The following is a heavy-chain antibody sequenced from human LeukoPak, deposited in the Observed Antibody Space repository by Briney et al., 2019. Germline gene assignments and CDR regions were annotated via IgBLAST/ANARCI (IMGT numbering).Heavy chain of an antibody. J-gene: IGHJ4*02. Sequence: GGSLRLSCALSGFTPISYWMAWVRQAPGKGLEWVANINQDGSETFYVDSVEGRFTISRDNAKKSVYLQMNSLRAEDTALYFCAKFGSGRDFFYFDFWGQGTLVTVSS. CDR1: GFTPISYW. V-gene: IGHV3-7*01. CDR3: AKFGSGRDFFYFDF. D-gene: IGHD3-10*01. CDR2: INQDGSET.